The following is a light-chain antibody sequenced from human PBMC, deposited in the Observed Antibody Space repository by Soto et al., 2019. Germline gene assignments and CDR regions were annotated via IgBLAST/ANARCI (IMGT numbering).Light chain of an antibody. J-gene: IGLJ3*02. CDR1: SNNVGGYNY. V-gene: IGLV2-11*01. CDR2: DVT. Sequence: QSVLTQPRSVSGSPGQSVTISCTGASNNVGGYNYVSWYQHHPGKVPQLIIYDVTKRPSGVPDRFSGSKSGNTASLTISGLQVEDEADYYCCSYAGSSTLVFGGGTQLTVL. CDR3: CSYAGSSTLV.